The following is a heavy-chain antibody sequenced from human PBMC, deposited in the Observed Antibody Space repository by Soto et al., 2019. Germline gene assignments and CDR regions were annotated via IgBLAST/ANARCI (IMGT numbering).Heavy chain of an antibody. CDR1: GFTFSGSA. D-gene: IGHD6-13*01. J-gene: IGHJ4*02. CDR2: IRSKANSYAT. V-gene: IGHV3-73*01. Sequence: GGSLRLSCAASGFTFSGSAMHWVRQASGKGLEWVGRIRSKANSYATAYAASVKGRFTISRDDSKNTAYLQMNSLKTEDTAVYYCTSFSSRPDYWGQGTLVTVSS. CDR3: TSFSSRPDY.